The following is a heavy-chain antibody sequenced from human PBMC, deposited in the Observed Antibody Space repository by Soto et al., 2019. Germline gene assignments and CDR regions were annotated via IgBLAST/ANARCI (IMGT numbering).Heavy chain of an antibody. D-gene: IGHD3-10*01. V-gene: IGHV1-2*02. J-gene: IGHJ4*02. CDR3: ARDLNPYYGPGSLNGFFDY. CDR2: LNPRNGDP. Sequence: ASVKVSGKASGYIFLDHYVHWVRQAPGQGLEWMGWLNPRNGDPKYPQKFQGRVTMTRDTSISTHYMELTGLTSDDTAVYYCARDLNPYYGPGSLNGFFDYWGQGTVVTVSS. CDR1: GYIFLDHY.